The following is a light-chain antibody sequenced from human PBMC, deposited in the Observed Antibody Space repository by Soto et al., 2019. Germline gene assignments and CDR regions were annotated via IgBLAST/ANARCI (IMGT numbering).Light chain of an antibody. CDR2: AAS. V-gene: IGKV1-6*01. Sequence: AIQMTQSPSSLSAFVEDRVTITCRASQDIKNELGWYQQKPGKAPKLLIYAASSLQSGVPSRFSGSGSGTDFTLTISSLQPEDFASYYCLQDYNYPWTFGQGTKVEIK. J-gene: IGKJ1*01. CDR3: LQDYNYPWT. CDR1: QDIKNE.